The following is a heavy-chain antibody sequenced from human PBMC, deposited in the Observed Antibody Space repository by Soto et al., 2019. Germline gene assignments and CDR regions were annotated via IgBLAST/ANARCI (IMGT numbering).Heavy chain of an antibody. CDR1: GGSISSGGYY. D-gene: IGHD5-18*01. J-gene: IGHJ4*02. Sequence: PSETLSLTCTVSGGSISSGGYYWSWIRQHPGKGLEWIGYIYYSGSTYYNPSLKSRVTISVDTSKNQFSLKLSSVTAADTAVYYCARASDSYGCEDHWGQGTLVTVS. CDR2: IYYSGST. V-gene: IGHV4-31*03. CDR3: ARASDSYGCEDH.